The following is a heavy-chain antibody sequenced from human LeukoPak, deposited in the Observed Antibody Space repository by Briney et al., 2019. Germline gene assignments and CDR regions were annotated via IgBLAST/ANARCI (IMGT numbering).Heavy chain of an antibody. CDR2: IYPGDSDT. CDR3: ASLRPFVKDLVSAFDI. CDR1: GYSFTSYW. J-gene: IGHJ3*02. V-gene: IGHV5-51*01. D-gene: IGHD2/OR15-2a*01. Sequence: GESLKISCRGSGYSFTSYWIGWVRQMPGEGLEWMVIIYPGDSDTRYSPSFQGQVTISADKSISTAYLQWSNLKASDTAMYYCASLRPFVKDLVSAFDIWGQGTMVTVSS.